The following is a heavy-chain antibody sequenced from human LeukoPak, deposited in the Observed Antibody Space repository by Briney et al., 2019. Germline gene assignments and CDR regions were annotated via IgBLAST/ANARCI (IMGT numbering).Heavy chain of an antibody. CDR1: GYTFTSYD. J-gene: IGHJ3*02. CDR2: MNPNSGNT. CDR3: ASGSYGLLYQKNQTGDAFDI. V-gene: IGHV1-8*01. Sequence: ASVKVSCKASGYTFTSYDINWVRQATGQGLEWMGWMNPNSGNTGYAQKFQGRVTITADESTSTAYMELSSLRSEDTAVYYCASGSYGLLYQKNQTGDAFDIWGQGTMVTVSS. D-gene: IGHD2-2*02.